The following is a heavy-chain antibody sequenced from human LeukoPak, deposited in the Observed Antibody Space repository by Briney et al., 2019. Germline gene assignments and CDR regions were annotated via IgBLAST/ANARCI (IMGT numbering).Heavy chain of an antibody. Sequence: PGGSLRLSRAASGFTFEEFSMTWVRQAPGKSLEWVSLINWDGQTTFYADSVKGRFTVSRDNDRDSLYLQMTSLRSEDTAFYYCAKLLASGTYCDYLGSWGQGTLVTVSS. CDR1: GFTFEEFS. D-gene: IGHD3-10*01. CDR2: INWDGQTT. V-gene: IGHV3-43*01. J-gene: IGHJ1*01. CDR3: AKLLASGTYCDYLGS.